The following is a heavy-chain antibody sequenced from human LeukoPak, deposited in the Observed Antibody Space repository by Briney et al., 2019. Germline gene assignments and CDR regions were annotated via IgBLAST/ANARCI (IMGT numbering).Heavy chain of an antibody. CDR3: ADYFYYGSGSYSD. D-gene: IGHD3-10*01. CDR1: GFIFDTYV. V-gene: IGHV3-30*02. J-gene: IGHJ4*02. CDR2: IRYDGSNK. Sequence: GGSLRLSCAASGFIFDTYVMHWVRQAPGKGLEWLAFIRYDGSNKNYADSVKGRFTISRDNTKNSLYLQMNSLRAEDTAVYYCADYFYYGSGSYSDWGQGTLVTVSS.